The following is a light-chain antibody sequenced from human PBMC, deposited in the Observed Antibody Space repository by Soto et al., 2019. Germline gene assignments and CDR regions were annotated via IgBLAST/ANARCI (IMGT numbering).Light chain of an antibody. CDR1: SGHSSYA. J-gene: IGLJ3*02. CDR3: QTWGTGNWV. V-gene: IGLV4-69*01. CDR2: LNSDGSH. Sequence: QSVLTQSPSASASLGASVKLTCTLSSGHSSYAIAWHQQQPERGPRYLMKLNSDGSHSKGDGIPDRFSGSSSGAERYLTISSLPSEDEGDYYCQTWGTGNWVFGGGTKLTVL.